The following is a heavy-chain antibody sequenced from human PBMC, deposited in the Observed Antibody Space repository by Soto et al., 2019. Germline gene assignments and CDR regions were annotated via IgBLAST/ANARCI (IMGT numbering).Heavy chain of an antibody. CDR1: GYTFTNNA. Sequence: GASVKVSCKASGYTFTNNAMHWVRQAPAQRLEWMGWINTATGNTKYSRKFLGRISLTRDTSATTVYMELSCLTSTDTAVYYCARAAAAGTFFDYWGQGTPVTAPQ. J-gene: IGHJ4*02. V-gene: IGHV1-3*04. CDR3: ARAAAAGTFFDY. CDR2: INTATGNT. D-gene: IGHD6-13*01.